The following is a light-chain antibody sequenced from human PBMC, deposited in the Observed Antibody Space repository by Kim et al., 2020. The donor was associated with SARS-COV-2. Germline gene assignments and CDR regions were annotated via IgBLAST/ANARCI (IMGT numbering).Light chain of an antibody. CDR1: KLGDKY. J-gene: IGLJ1*01. CDR2: KDS. CDR3: QAWDSSTKV. Sequence: SVSAGLTASINCSGDKLGDKYACWYQQKPGQSPVLVIYKDSKRPSGIPERFSGSNSGNTATLTISGTQAMDEADYYCQAWDSSTKVFGTGTKVTVL. V-gene: IGLV3-1*01.